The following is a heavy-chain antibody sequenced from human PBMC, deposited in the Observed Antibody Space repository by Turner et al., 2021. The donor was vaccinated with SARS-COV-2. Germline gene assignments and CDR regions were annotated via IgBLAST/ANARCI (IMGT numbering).Heavy chain of an antibody. CDR2: LSAYNGNT. J-gene: IGHJ5*02. CDR3: AREPFTYYYDSSGNWFDP. CDR1: GYTVASYG. Sequence: HVQLVQSGAAVKTPGASVKVSCKASGYTVASYGISWVRQAPGQGLEWMGWLSAYNGNTNYAQKLKGRGTMTTDTSTSTAYMELRSLRSDDTAVYYCAREPFTYYYDSSGNWFDPWGQGTLVTVSS. D-gene: IGHD3-22*01. V-gene: IGHV1-18*01.